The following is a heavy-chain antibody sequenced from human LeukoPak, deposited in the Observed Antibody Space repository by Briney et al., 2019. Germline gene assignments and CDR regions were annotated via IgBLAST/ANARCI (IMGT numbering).Heavy chain of an antibody. J-gene: IGHJ6*02. D-gene: IGHD1-26*01. CDR2: IWYDGSNK. CDR3: AKEKVGATGNGMDV. CDR1: GFTFSSYG. V-gene: IGHV3-33*06. Sequence: PGRSLRLFCAASGFTFSSYGMHWVRQAPGKGLEWVAVIWYDGSNKYYADSVKGRFTISRDNSKNTLYLQMNSLRAEDTAVYYCAKEKVGATGNGMDVGGQGTTVSVSS.